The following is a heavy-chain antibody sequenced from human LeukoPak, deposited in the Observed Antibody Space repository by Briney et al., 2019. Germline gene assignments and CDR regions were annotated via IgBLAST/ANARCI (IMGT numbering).Heavy chain of an antibody. CDR2: INNSGST. CDR3: ASPAIVDAFDI. D-gene: IGHD2-15*01. V-gene: IGHV4-34*01. J-gene: IGHJ3*02. Sequence: SETLSITCGVYGGSFSGHYWSWIRQPPGKGLEWIGEINNSGSTKNNPSLKSRVTISVDTSKNQFSLKLSSVTAADTAVYYCASPAIVDAFDIWGQGTMVTVSS. CDR1: GGSFSGHY.